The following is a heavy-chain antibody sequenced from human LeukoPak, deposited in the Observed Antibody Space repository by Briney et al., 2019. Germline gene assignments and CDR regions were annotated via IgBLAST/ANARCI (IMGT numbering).Heavy chain of an antibody. CDR2: MSPNSGDT. V-gene: IGHV1-8*02. D-gene: IGHD7-27*01. CDR3: ARGPPNWGYDY. Sequence: ASVKVSCKASGGTFSSYAISWVRQATGQRPEWMGWMSPNSGDTGYAQKFQDRVTMTRNTSISTAYMELSSLRSDDTAVYYCARGPPNWGYDYWGPGTLVTVSS. CDR1: GGTFSSYA. J-gene: IGHJ4*02.